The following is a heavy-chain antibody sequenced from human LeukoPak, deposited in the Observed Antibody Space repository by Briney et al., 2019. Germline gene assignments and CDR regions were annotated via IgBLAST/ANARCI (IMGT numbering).Heavy chain of an antibody. CDR2: IIPIFGTA. V-gene: IGHV1-69*13. Sequence: ASVKVSCKASGGTFSSYAISWVRQAPGQGLEWMGGIIPIFGTANYAQKFQGRVTITADESTSTAYMELGSLRSEDTAVYYCARVGYSYGHYYFDYWGQGTLVTVSS. D-gene: IGHD5-18*01. CDR1: GGTFSSYA. CDR3: ARVGYSYGHYYFDY. J-gene: IGHJ4*02.